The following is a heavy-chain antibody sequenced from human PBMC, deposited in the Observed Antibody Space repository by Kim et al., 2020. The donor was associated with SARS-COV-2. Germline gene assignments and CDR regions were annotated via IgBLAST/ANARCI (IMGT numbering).Heavy chain of an antibody. V-gene: IGHV3-7*01. D-gene: IGHD4-17*01. J-gene: IGHJ4*02. CDR3: ARGGNGDYVTLDY. Sequence: YVDSVKGRFTISRDNAKNSLYLQMNSLRAEDTAVYYCARGGNGDYVTLDYWGQGTLVPSPQ.